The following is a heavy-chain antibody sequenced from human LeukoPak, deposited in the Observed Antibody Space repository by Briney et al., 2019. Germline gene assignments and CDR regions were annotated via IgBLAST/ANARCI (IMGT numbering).Heavy chain of an antibody. CDR3: ARGQVPAARGYNWFDP. Sequence: SETLSLTCAVYGWSFNDYYWNWIRQPPGRGLEWVGEINARGDTNFNPSLKSRVTISVDTSKSQFSLTLTSMIAADTAAYYCARGQVPAARGYNWFDPWGQGTLVTVSS. CDR1: GWSFNDYY. D-gene: IGHD2-2*01. J-gene: IGHJ5*02. CDR2: INARGDT. V-gene: IGHV4-34*01.